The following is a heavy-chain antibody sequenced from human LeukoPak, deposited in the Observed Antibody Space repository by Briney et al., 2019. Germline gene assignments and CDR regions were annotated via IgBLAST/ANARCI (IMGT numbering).Heavy chain of an antibody. Sequence: AETLSLTRTVSGGSISSYYWSWIRQPAGKGLQWIGRIYTSGNTNYNPSLKSRVTMSLDMSKNQFSLKLSSVTAADTAVYYCASLGGSYYWGQGTLVTVSS. CDR3: ASLGGSYY. CDR2: IYTSGNT. D-gene: IGHD1-26*01. V-gene: IGHV4-4*07. J-gene: IGHJ4*02. CDR1: GGSISSYY.